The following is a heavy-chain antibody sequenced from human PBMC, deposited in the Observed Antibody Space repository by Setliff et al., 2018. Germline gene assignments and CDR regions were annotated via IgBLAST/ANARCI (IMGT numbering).Heavy chain of an antibody. CDR2: IWYDGTNK. Sequence: GGSLRLSCAASGFTFSSYGMHWVRQAPGKGLEWVAVIWYDGTNKFYADSVKGRFTISRDISKDTLYLRMNSLRAEDTAVYYCARVGLSGTSGYYYYMDVWGKGTTVTVSS. CDR3: ARVGLSGTSGYYYYMDV. V-gene: IGHV3-33*01. CDR1: GFTFSSYG. D-gene: IGHD1-20*01. J-gene: IGHJ6*03.